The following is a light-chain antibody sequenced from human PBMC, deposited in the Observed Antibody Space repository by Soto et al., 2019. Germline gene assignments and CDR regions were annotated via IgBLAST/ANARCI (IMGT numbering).Light chain of an antibody. CDR2: AAS. Sequence: DIQMTQSPSSPSASVGDRVTITCRASQSISSYLNWYQQKPGKAPKLLIYAASSLQSGVPSRFSGSGSGTDFTLTISSLLPEDFATYYCQQSYSTLTFGGGTKVEIK. CDR3: QQSYSTLT. V-gene: IGKV1-39*01. CDR1: QSISSY. J-gene: IGKJ4*01.